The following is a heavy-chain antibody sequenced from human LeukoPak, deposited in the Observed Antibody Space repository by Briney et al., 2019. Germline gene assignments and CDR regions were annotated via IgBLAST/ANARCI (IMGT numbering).Heavy chain of an antibody. D-gene: IGHD3-16*02. CDR3: ARLVTGPDYYYGMDV. J-gene: IGHJ6*02. CDR1: GGSISSHY. Sequence: SETLSLTRTVSGGSISSHYWSWIRQPPGKGLEWIGYIYYSGSTNYNPSLKSRVTISVDTSKNQFSLKLSSVTAADTAVYYCARLVTGPDYYYGMDVWGQGTTVTVSS. CDR2: IYYSGST. V-gene: IGHV4-59*08.